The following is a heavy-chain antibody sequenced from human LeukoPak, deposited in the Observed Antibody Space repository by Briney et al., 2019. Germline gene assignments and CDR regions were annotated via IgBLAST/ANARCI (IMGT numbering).Heavy chain of an antibody. J-gene: IGHJ4*02. D-gene: IGHD3-22*01. CDR1: GYTFTGYY. Sequence: ASVKVSCKASGYTFTGYYMHWVRQAPGQGLEWMGWINPNSGGTNYAQKFQGRVTMTRDTSISTAYMELSRLRSDDTAVYHCARARPYYYDSSGYYYSYYFDYWGQGTLVTVSS. V-gene: IGHV1-2*02. CDR3: ARARPYYYDSSGYYYSYYFDY. CDR2: INPNSGGT.